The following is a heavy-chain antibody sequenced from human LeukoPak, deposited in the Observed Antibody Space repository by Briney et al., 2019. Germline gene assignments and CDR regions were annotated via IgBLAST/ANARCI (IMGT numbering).Heavy chain of an antibody. J-gene: IGHJ5*02. CDR2: ISGDGGGT. CDR1: GFTFDDYA. D-gene: IGHD3-22*01. CDR3: AKDVTYYYDSSGHNWFDP. V-gene: IGHV3-43*02. Sequence: GGSLRLSCAASGFTFDDYAMHWVRQAPGKGLEWVSLISGDGGGTYYADSAKGRFTISRDNSKNSLYLQMNSLRTEDTALYYCAKDVTYYYDSSGHNWFDPWGQGTLVTVSS.